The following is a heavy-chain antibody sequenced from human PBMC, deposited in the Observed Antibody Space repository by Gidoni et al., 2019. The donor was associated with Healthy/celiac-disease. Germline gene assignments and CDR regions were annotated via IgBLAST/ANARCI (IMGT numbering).Heavy chain of an antibody. V-gene: IGHV3-7*01. J-gene: IGHJ6*02. Sequence: EVQLVESGGGLVQPGGSLRLSCAASGFTFSSYWMSWVRQAPGKGLEWVANIKKDGSEKYYVDSVKGRFTISRDNAKNSLYLQMNSLRAEDTAVYYCARDSPDHYYDSSGYYPKYYYGMDVWGQGTTVTVSS. CDR1: GFTFSSYW. D-gene: IGHD3-22*01. CDR3: ARDSPDHYYDSSGYYPKYYYGMDV. CDR2: IKKDGSEK.